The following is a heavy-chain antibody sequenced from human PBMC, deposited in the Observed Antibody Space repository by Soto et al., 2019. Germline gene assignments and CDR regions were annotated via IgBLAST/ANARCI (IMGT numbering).Heavy chain of an antibody. Sequence: SETLSLTCTVYGDSITNNHWWSWVRQPPGKGPELIREIYHTGTANYNPSLESRVAFSVDKSKNQFSLSLTSVTAADTAVYYCVSKLGPYYYGLDVWGQGTTVTVSS. V-gene: IGHV4-4*02. CDR3: VSKLGPYYYGLDV. J-gene: IGHJ6*02. CDR2: IYHTGTA. D-gene: IGHD3-16*01. CDR1: GDSITNNHW.